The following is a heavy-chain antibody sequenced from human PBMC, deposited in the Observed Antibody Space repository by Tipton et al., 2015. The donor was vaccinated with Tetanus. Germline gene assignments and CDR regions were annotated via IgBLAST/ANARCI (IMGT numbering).Heavy chain of an antibody. CDR3: AREGYYDSSGYYYKGAFDI. CDR2: IHYSGST. Sequence: TLSLTCTVSGGSVSSGSYYWSWIRQPPGKGLEWIGYIHYSGSTNYNPSLKSRVTISVDTSKNQFSLKLSSVTAADTAVYYCAREGYYDSSGYYYKGAFDIWGQGTMVTVSS. CDR1: GGSVSSGSYY. J-gene: IGHJ3*02. D-gene: IGHD3-22*01. V-gene: IGHV4-61*01.